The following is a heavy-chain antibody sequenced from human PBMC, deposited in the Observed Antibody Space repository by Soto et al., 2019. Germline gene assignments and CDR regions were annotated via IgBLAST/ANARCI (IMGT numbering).Heavy chain of an antibody. CDR1: GGSFSGYY. Sequence: SETLSLTCTVYGGSFSGYYWSYIRQPPGKGLEWIGEINHSGSTTYNPSLRSRVTMSVDTSKNQFSLKLSSVTAADTAVYYCARENYYGSGSHKYNWFDPWGQGTLVTVSS. D-gene: IGHD3-10*01. J-gene: IGHJ5*02. CDR3: ARENYYGSGSHKYNWFDP. CDR2: INHSGST. V-gene: IGHV4-34*01.